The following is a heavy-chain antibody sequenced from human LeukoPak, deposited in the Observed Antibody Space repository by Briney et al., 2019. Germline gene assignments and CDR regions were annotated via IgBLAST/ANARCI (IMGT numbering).Heavy chain of an antibody. CDR2: IYHSGST. D-gene: IGHD6-13*01. V-gene: IGHV4-4*02. CDR1: GASISSSYW. Sequence: SETLSLTCAVSGASISSSYWWSWVRQPPGKGLEWIGEIYHSGSTNYTPSLRSRVTMSVDRSKNQFSLNLGSVTAADTAVYYCARSYSSTWTLNYWGQGTLVTVSS. J-gene: IGHJ4*02. CDR3: ARSYSSTWTLNY.